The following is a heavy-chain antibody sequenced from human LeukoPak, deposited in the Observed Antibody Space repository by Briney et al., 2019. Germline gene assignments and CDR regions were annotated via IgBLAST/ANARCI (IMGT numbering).Heavy chain of an antibody. CDR2: IYSGGST. V-gene: IGHV3-66*01. J-gene: IGHJ5*02. D-gene: IGHD3-22*01. CDR1: GFTVSSNY. CDR3: AREHYDSSGPDWFAP. Sequence: GGSLRLSCAASGFTVSSNYMSWVRQAPGKGLEWVSVIYSGGSTFYADSVKGRFTISRDNSKNTLYLQMNSLRAEDTAVYYCAREHYDSSGPDWFAPWGQGTLVTVSS.